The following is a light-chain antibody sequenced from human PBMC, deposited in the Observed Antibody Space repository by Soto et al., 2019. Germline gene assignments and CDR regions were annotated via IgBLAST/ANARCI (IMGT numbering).Light chain of an antibody. CDR3: QQSYSPPRT. CDR1: QSISSY. V-gene: IGKV1-39*01. CDR2: AAS. Sequence: DIQMTQSPSSLSASVGDIVTITCRASQSISSYLNWYQQKPGKAPKLLIYAASSLQSGVPSRFSGSGSGTDFTLTISSLQPEDFETYYCQQSYSPPRTFGQGTKVDIK. J-gene: IGKJ1*01.